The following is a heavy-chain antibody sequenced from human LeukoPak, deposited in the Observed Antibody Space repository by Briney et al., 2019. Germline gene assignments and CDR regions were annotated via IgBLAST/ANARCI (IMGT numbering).Heavy chain of an antibody. CDR1: GGSISSGGYY. V-gene: IGHV4-31*03. CDR2: IYYSGST. Sequence: SQTLSLTCTVSGGSISSGGYYWSWIRQHPGKGLEWIGYIYYSGSTYYNPSLKSRVTISVDTSKNQFSLKLSSVTAADTAVYYCARYRELPLYYFDYWGQGTLVTVSS. CDR3: ARYRELPLYYFDY. J-gene: IGHJ4*02. D-gene: IGHD1-26*01.